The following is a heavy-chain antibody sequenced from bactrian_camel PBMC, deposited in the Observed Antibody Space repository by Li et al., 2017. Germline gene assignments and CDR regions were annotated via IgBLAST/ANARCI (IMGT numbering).Heavy chain of an antibody. CDR2: VASNGGST. CDR3: VRNYFTKQGAFGY. D-gene: IGHD2*01. Sequence: VQLVESGGGLVQPGGSLRLSCAASGFAFSTSAMSWVRQAPGKGLEWVSGVASNGGSTEYADSIVGRFTISRDNAKNMVYLHMTSLKPEDTGVYYCVRNYFTKQGAFGYWGQGTQVTVS. CDR1: GFAFSTSA. J-gene: IGHJ6*01. V-gene: IGHV3S40*01.